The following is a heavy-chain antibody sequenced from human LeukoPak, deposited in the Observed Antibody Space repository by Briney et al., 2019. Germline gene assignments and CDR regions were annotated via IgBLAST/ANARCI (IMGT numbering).Heavy chain of an antibody. D-gene: IGHD6-19*01. V-gene: IGHV3-43*01. J-gene: IGHJ4*02. CDR1: GFTFDDYT. CDR3: AKDRALSHGYSSGWCLDY. Sequence: GGSLRLSCAASGFTFDDYTMHWVRQAPGKGLEWVSLISWDGGSTYYADSVKGRFTISRDNSKHSLYLQMNSLRTEDTALYYCAKDRALSHGYSSGWCLDYWGQGTLVTVSS. CDR2: ISWDGGST.